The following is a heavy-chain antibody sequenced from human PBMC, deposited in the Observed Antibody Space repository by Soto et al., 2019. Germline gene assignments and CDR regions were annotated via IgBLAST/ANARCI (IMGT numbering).Heavy chain of an antibody. V-gene: IGHV3-15*01. J-gene: IGHJ4*02. Sequence: VQLVESGGGLVKPGSSLRLSCAASGFTFTNAWMNWVRQSPGKGLEWVGRIKKISEGGTTNYSTPVKGRFTISRDDSRSTVYLEMNSLKIEDTAGYYCTTEFFVVVTSVTSDNYWGQGTLVTVSS. CDR1: GFTFTNAW. D-gene: IGHD2-21*02. CDR2: IKKISEGGTT. CDR3: TTEFFVVVTSVTSDNY.